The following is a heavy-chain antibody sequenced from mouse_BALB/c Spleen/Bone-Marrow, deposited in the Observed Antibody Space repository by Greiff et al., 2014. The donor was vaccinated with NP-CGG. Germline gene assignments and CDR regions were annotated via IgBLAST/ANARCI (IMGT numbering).Heavy chain of an antibody. Sequence: QGQLKESGAELGRPGASVKISCKASGYAFSSYWMNWVKQRPGQGLEWIGQIYPGDGDTNYNGKFKGKATLTADKSSSTAYMQLSSLTSEDSAVYFCARQYGNYFDYWGQGTTLTVSS. CDR1: GYAFSSYW. D-gene: IGHD2-10*02. CDR3: ARQYGNYFDY. CDR2: IYPGDGDT. V-gene: IGHV1-80*01. J-gene: IGHJ2*01.